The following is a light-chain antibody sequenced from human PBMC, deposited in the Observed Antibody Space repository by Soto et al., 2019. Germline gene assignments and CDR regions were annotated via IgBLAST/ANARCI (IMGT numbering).Light chain of an antibody. V-gene: IGLV2-23*01. CDR1: SSDVGSYNL. CDR3: FSYAGNTVYV. Sequence: QSSLSHPASASGSPGHSITISCTGTSSDVGSYNLVSWFQQLPGKVPKLIIYEGTKRPSGVSDRFSGSKSGYTAPLTISGLQAEEAADYYCFSYAGNTVYVFGTGTKVTAL. J-gene: IGLJ1*01. CDR2: EGT.